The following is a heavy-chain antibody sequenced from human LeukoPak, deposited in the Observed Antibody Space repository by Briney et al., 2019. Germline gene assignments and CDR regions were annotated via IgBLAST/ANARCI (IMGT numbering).Heavy chain of an antibody. Sequence: PGGSLRLSCAASGFTLSTYWVNWVRQAPGKGLEWVATIKQDGSEKYYVDSVKGRFTISRDNAKNSLYLQMNSLRAEDTAVYYCARDRNTDFWSGYYTSYCDYWGQGTLVTVSS. CDR3: ARDRNTDFWSGYYTSYCDY. D-gene: IGHD3-3*01. V-gene: IGHV3-7*01. CDR2: IKQDGSEK. CDR1: GFTLSTYW. J-gene: IGHJ4*02.